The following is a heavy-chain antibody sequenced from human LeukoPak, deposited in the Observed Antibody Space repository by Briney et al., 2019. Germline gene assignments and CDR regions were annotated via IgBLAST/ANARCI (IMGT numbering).Heavy chain of an antibody. J-gene: IGHJ4*02. Sequence: YYCGRTNYTPSLKSRVTISVDTSKNQFSLKLSSVTAADTAVYYCARDRWGHSSGWYYFDYWGQGTLVTVSS. V-gene: IGHV4-59*01. CDR3: ARDRWGHSSGWYYFDY. CDR2: YYCGRT. D-gene: IGHD6-19*01.